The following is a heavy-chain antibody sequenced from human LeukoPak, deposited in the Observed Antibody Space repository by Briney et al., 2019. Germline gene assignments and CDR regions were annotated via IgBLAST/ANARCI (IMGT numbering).Heavy chain of an antibody. CDR2: INPNSGGT. J-gene: IGHJ4*02. D-gene: IGHD3-10*01. CDR1: GYTFTAYY. V-gene: IGHV1-2*02. Sequence: GASVKVSCKASGYTFTAYYLHWVRQAPGQGLEWMGWINPNSGGTNNAQKFQGRVTMTRDTSISTAYTELSRLRSDDTAVYYCAVDYYGSGSYDYWGQGTLVTVSS. CDR3: AVDYYGSGSYDY.